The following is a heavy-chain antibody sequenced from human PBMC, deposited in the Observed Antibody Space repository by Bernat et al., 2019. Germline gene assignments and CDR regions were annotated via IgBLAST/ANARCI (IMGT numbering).Heavy chain of an antibody. CDR2: MYYRGST. V-gene: IGHV4-59*01. J-gene: IGHJ3*02. CDR3: ARGTGSYWIFYAFDI. D-gene: IGHD1-26*01. Sequence: QVQLQESGPGLVKPSETLSLTCTVSGGSISNYYWSWIRQPPGKGLEWIGYMYYRGSTNYNPSLKSRVTISVDTSKHQFSLKLSSVTAADTAVYYCARGTGSYWIFYAFDIWGQGTMVTVSS. CDR1: GGSISNYY.